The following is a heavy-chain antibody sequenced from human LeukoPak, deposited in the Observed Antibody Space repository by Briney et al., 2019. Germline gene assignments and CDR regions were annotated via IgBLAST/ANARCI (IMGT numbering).Heavy chain of an antibody. CDR1: GFTFSSYS. CDR3: VRDWDHFDFDS. V-gene: IGHV3-74*01. CDR2: IKGDGSHT. J-gene: IGHJ5*01. Sequence: GGSLRLSCAASGFTFSSYSMNWVRQAPGKGLVWVSRIKGDGSHTIYADSVKGRFTISRDNAKNTLYLQMKSLRAEDTAVYYCVRDWDHFDFDSWGLGTLVTVSS. D-gene: IGHD3-9*01.